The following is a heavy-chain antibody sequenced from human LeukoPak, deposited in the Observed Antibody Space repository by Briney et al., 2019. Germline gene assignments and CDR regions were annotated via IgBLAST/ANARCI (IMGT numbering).Heavy chain of an antibody. CDR2: ISFDGSNK. D-gene: IGHD2-2*01. CDR1: ELTFSNYG. CDR3: AKDRRGGYQLLFVDF. V-gene: IGHV3-30*18. J-gene: IGHJ4*02. Sequence: PGRSLRLSCAASELTFSNYGMHWVRQAPGKGPEWVAVISFDGSNKYYADSVKGRFTISRDNSKNTLYLQMNSLRAEDTAVYYCAKDRRGGYQLLFVDFWGQGTLVTVSS.